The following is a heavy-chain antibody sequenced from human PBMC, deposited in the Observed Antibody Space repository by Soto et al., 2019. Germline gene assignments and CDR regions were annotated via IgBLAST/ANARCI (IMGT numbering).Heavy chain of an antibody. V-gene: IGHV1-18*01. CDR1: GYTFTNYG. CDR2: ISGYNGNT. CDR3: AREGQAPYYYCGMDV. Sequence: QVQVVQSGDEVKKPGASVKVSCKASGYTFTNYGFSWVRQAPGQGLERMGRISGYNGNTKYAETFQGRVTMTTDTSTSTAHMELRSLRSDDTAVYYCAREGQAPYYYCGMDVWGQGTAVTVSS. J-gene: IGHJ6*02.